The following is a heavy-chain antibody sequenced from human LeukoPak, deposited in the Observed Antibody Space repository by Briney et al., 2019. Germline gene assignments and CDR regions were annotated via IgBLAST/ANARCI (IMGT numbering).Heavy chain of an antibody. D-gene: IGHD6-19*01. CDR2: MNPNSGNT. V-gene: IGHV1-8*01. J-gene: IGHJ4*02. CDR1: GYTLTSYD. CDR3: ARGRRYSSGWCVHY. Sequence: GASVKVSCKASGYTLTSYDINWVRQATGQGLEWMGWMNPNSGNTGYAQKFQGRVTMTRNTSISTAYMELSSLRSEDTAVYYCARGRRYSSGWCVHYWGQGTLVTVSS.